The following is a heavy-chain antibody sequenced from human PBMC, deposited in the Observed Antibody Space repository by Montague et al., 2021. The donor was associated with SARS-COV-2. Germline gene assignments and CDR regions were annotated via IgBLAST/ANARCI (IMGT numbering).Heavy chain of an antibody. D-gene: IGHD2-15*01. V-gene: IGHV4-4*02. J-gene: IGHJ4*01. CDR2: NYHWGST. CDR3: ARFLEFGSGANCYSAGFDV. CDR1: GGAINSSNW. Sequence: SETLSLTCVVYGGAINSSNWWSWVRQPPGKGLEWIGENYHWGSTNYNPLIKSRATISIDKSTNQLSLKLSSVTAADTAVYYCARFLEFGSGANCYSAGFDVWGQGTMVTVSS.